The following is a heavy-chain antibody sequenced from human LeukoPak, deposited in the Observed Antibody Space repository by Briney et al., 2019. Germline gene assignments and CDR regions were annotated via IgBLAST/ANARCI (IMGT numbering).Heavy chain of an antibody. CDR2: ISAYNGNT. CDR1: GYTFSAYY. J-gene: IGHJ4*02. D-gene: IGHD3-16*01. Sequence: ASVKVSCKASGYTFSAYYMHWVRQAPGQGLEWMGWISAYNGNTNYAQKLQGRVTMTTDTSTSTAYMELRSLRSDDTAVYYCARDVLRGTNDYWGQGTLVTVSS. V-gene: IGHV1-18*01. CDR3: ARDVLRGTNDY.